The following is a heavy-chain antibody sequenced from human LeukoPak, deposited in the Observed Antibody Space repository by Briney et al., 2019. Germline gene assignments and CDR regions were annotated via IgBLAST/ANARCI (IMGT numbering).Heavy chain of an antibody. CDR1: GFTFSNYW. V-gene: IGHV3-7*01. D-gene: IGHD2-8*01. CDR2: IKQDGSEN. CDR3: ARLEHGVTKFHY. J-gene: IGHJ4*02. Sequence: GGSLRLSCAASGFTFSNYWMTWVRQAPGKGLEWVANIKQDGSENYYADAVKGRFTISRDDAKNSLFLQMSSLRVEDTAVYYCARLEHGVTKFHYWGLGTLVTLSS.